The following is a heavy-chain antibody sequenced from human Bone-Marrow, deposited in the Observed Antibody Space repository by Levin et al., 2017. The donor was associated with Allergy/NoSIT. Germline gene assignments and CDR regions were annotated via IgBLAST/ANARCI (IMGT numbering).Heavy chain of an antibody. CDR2: ISNEGSNK. D-gene: IGHD5-24*01. J-gene: IGHJ5*02. CDR1: GFTFSSSG. V-gene: IGHV3-30*18. CDR3: AKGRWLHGS. Sequence: GGSLRLSCAASGFTFSSSGMHWVRQAPGKGLEWVAVISNEGSNKYYADSVKGRFIISRDNSKNTLYLQMNSLRAEDTAVYYCAKGRWLHGSWGQGTLVTVSS.